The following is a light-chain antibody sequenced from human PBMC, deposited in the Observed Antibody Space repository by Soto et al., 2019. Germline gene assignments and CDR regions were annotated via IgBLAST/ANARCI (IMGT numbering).Light chain of an antibody. CDR3: NKIYSTIS. Sequence: DVRMTQSPSSLSASVGDTITITCRASRTINTYLNWFQQKPGEPPRLLIYGASTLHDGVPSRFSGSGSGADFTLPIRGLHPKVFTIYHFNKIYSTISFGGGTKV. V-gene: IGKV1-39*01. CDR1: RTINTY. J-gene: IGKJ4*01. CDR2: GAS.